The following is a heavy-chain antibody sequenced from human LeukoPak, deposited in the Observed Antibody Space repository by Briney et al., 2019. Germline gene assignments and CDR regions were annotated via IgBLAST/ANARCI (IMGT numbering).Heavy chain of an antibody. D-gene: IGHD6-13*01. Sequence: SETLSLTCTVSGGSISSYYWSWIRQPAGKGLEWIGRIYTSGSTNYNPSLKSRVTMSVDTSKNQFSLKLSSVTAADTAVYYCAREGGDTYSSSEGLCFDYWGQGTLVTVSS. J-gene: IGHJ4*02. V-gene: IGHV4-4*07. CDR3: AREGGDTYSSSEGLCFDY. CDR2: IYTSGST. CDR1: GGSISSYY.